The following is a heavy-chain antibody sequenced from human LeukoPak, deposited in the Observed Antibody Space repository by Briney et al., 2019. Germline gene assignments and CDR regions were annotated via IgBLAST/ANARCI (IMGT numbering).Heavy chain of an antibody. CDR1: GGYISTYY. D-gene: IGHD1-26*01. J-gene: IGHJ6*02. CDR2: IYHSGST. CDR3: ARDRSGAFYAMVV. Sequence: SETLSLTCTVSGGYISTYYWSWIRQPPGKGLEWIGYIYHSGSTNYNPSLKSRVTISVDTSKNQYSLKLSSVTAADTAVYYCARDRSGAFYAMVVGAQGATVTVSS. V-gene: IGHV4-59*01.